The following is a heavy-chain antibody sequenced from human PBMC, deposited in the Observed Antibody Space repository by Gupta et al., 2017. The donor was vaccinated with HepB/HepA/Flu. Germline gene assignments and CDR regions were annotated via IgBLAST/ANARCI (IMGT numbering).Heavy chain of an antibody. CDR1: GFTFNIYE. CDR2: ISSSGTTT. CDR3: ARDRGYSYGHGSDD. V-gene: IGHV3-48*03. J-gene: IGHJ4*02. D-gene: IGHD5-18*01. Sequence: EVQLVESGGGLVQPGGYLRLFWAASGFTFNIYEMNWVRQAPGKGLQWVSYISSSGTTTYYADSVKGRFTISRDNAKNSLYLQMNSLRVEDTAVYYCARDRGYSYGHGSDDWGQGTLVTVSS.